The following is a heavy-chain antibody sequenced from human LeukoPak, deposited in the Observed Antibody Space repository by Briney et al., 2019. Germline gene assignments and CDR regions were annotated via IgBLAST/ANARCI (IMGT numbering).Heavy chain of an antibody. CDR1: GASISSGDYS. D-gene: IGHD3-10*01. V-gene: IGHV4-30-2*01. Sequence: SQTLSLTCAVSGASISSGDYSWSWIRQPPGKGLEWIGYIYHSGSTTYNPSLKSRLTISLDRSKNQISLKLNSVTAADTAVYYCAADYTSRSYPFDHWGQGTLVTVSS. CDR2: IYHSGST. J-gene: IGHJ4*02. CDR3: AADYTSRSYPFDH.